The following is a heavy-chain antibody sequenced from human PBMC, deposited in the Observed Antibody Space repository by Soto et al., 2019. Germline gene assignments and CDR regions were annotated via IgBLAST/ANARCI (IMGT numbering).Heavy chain of an antibody. V-gene: IGHV3-30*18. D-gene: IGHD6-19*01. CDR3: AKVRQWLADY. Sequence: QVQLVESGGGVVQPGRSLRLSCAASGFTFSSYGMHWVRQAPGKGLEWVAVISYDGSNKYYADSVKGRFTISRDNSKNTLYLQMNSLRAEDTAVYYCAKVRQWLADYWGQGTLDTVSS. CDR2: ISYDGSNK. J-gene: IGHJ4*02. CDR1: GFTFSSYG.